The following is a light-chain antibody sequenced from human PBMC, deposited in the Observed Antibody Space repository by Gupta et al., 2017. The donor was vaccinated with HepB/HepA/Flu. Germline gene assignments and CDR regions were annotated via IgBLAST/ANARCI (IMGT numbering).Light chain of an antibody. CDR1: SNNVGNQG. J-gene: IGLJ2*01. Sequence: QAGLTQPPPVSKGLRQTAPPTCTGNSNNVGNQGAAWLQQHQGHPPKLLSYKNNNRPSGISERFSASRSGNTASLTITGLQPEDEADYYCSAWDSSLSAQVFGGGTKLTVL. CDR3: SAWDSSLSAQV. V-gene: IGLV10-54*04. CDR2: KNN.